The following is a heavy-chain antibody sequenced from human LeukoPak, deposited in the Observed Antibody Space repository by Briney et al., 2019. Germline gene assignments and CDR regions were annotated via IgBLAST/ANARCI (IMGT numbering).Heavy chain of an antibody. D-gene: IGHD6-13*01. J-gene: IGHJ4*02. CDR2: INPNSGGT. CDR3: ARGDLAEAGKRYYYFDY. V-gene: IGHV1-2*02. Sequence: GASVKVSCKASGYTFTGYYMHWVRPAPGQGREWMGWINPNSGGTNYAQKFQGRVTMTRDTSISTAYMELSRLRSDDTAVYYCARGDLAEAGKRYYYFDYWGQGTLVTVSS. CDR1: GYTFTGYY.